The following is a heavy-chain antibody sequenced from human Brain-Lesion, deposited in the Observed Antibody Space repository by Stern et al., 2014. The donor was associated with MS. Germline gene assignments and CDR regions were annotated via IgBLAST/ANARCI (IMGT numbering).Heavy chain of an antibody. Sequence: VPLVESGPGLVKPSGTLSLTCAVSGGSISSSHWWTWVRQAPGKGLEWVGGIHQSGSANYNASLKSRVPMSVDNAKNQFSRNLNSVTAADTAIYFCARYDDTSGYYQVGGLDSWCQGTLVSVSS. D-gene: IGHD3-22*01. CDR3: ARYDDTSGYYQVGGLDS. CDR1: GGSISSSHW. J-gene: IGHJ4*02. V-gene: IGHV4-4*02. CDR2: IHQSGSA.